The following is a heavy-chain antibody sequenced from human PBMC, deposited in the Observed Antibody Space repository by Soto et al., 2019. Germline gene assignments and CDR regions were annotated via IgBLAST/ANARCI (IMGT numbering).Heavy chain of an antibody. Sequence: LRLSCAASGFTFSSYGMSWVRLAPGKGLEWVSGISGGGGSTYYADSVKGRFTISRDNSKNTVYLQMTDLRADDTAVYYCAKDAVYNDGLWLMDHWGQGTQVTVSP. V-gene: IGHV3-23*01. CDR1: GFTFSSYG. J-gene: IGHJ4*02. CDR2: ISGGGGST. CDR3: AKDAVYNDGLWLMDH. D-gene: IGHD2-21*01.